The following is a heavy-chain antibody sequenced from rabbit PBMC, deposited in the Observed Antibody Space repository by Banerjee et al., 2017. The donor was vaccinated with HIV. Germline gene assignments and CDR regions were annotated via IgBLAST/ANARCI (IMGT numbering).Heavy chain of an antibody. CDR3: ARGDFAPYFNL. D-gene: IGHD4-2*01. Sequence: QEQLVESGGGLVQPGGSLKLSCKASGFDFSSYGVSWVRQAPGKGLEWIACIYTNSGRTWYANWVNGRFTISKTSSTTVTLQMTSLTAADTATYFCARGDFAPYFNLWGPGTLVTVS. CDR1: GFDFSSYG. CDR2: IYTNSGRT. V-gene: IGHV1S39*01. J-gene: IGHJ4*01.